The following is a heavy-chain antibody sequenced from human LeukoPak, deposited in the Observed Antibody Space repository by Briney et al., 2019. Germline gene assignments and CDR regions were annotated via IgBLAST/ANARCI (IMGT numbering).Heavy chain of an antibody. V-gene: IGHV3-53*01. CDR1: GFTVSFNH. J-gene: IGHJ4*02. CDR3: TRAGGVGTLH. D-gene: IGHD1-1*01. CDR2: LYSGDNI. Sequence: GGSLRLSCAASGFTVSFNHMSWVRQAPGKGLEWVSSLYSGDNIYYADSVTGRFTISRDKSKNTLYLQMNSLRAEDTAVYYCTRAGGVGTLHWGQGTLVTVSS.